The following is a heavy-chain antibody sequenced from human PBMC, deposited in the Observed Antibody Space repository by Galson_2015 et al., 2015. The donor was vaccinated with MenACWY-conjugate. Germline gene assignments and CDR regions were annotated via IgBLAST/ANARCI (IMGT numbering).Heavy chain of an antibody. CDR2: IDPTDSYV. Sequence: QSGAEVKKPGESLRISCKGSGYSFTTYWISWVRQMPGKGLEWVGRIDPTDSYVDYSPSFRGHVTISVDRSISTAFLQWSSLKASDTAMYYCAVLFDSTGYFPPWGQGTLVTVSS. CDR3: AVLFDSTGYFPP. V-gene: IGHV5-10-1*01. J-gene: IGHJ5*02. CDR1: GYSFTTYW. D-gene: IGHD3-22*01.